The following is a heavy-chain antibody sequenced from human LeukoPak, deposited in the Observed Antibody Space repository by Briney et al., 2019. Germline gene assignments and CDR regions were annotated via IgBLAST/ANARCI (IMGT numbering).Heavy chain of an antibody. V-gene: IGHV3-21*01. CDR1: GFTFSSYS. J-gene: IGHJ3*02. CDR2: ISSSSSYI. D-gene: IGHD5-24*01. Sequence: PGGSLRLPCAASGFTFSSYSMNWVRQAPGKGLEWVSSISSSSSYIYYADSVKGRFTISRDNAKNSLYLQMNSLRAEDTAVYYCARDGRLDGYNSAFDIWGQGTMVTVSS. CDR3: ARDGRLDGYNSAFDI.